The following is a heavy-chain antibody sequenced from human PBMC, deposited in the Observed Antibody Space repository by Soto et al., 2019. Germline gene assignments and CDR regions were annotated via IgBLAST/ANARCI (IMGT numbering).Heavy chain of an antibody. CDR2: IYYSGST. J-gene: IGHJ4*02. D-gene: IGHD3-10*01. V-gene: IGHV4-39*01. Sequence: QLQLQESGPGLVKPSETLSLTCTVSGGSISSSSYYWGWIRQPPGKGLEWIGSIYYSGSTYYNPSLKSRVTISVDTSKNQFSLKLSSVTAADTAVYYCARRITMVRGGNPYDYWGQGTLVTVSP. CDR1: GGSISSSSYY. CDR3: ARRITMVRGGNPYDY.